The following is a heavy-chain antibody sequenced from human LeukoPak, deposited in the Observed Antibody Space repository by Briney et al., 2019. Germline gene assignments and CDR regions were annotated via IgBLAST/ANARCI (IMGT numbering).Heavy chain of an antibody. D-gene: IGHD2-21*01. CDR1: GGSINNYY. CDR3: VRVASGGLFDY. J-gene: IGHJ4*02. V-gene: IGHV4-59*01. Sequence: SETLSLTCTVSGGSINNYYWTWIRQPPGKRLEWIGYIYYSGSTNYNPSLESRVTISVDTSKNQFSLKLRSVTAADTAVYYCVRVASGGLFDYWGQGTLVTVSS. CDR2: IYYSGST.